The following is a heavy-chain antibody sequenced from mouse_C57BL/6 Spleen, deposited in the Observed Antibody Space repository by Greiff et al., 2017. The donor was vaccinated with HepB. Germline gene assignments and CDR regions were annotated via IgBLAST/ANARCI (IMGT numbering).Heavy chain of an antibody. CDR3: ARGYGSSYGSWFAY. V-gene: IGHV1-80*01. CDR2: IYPGDGDT. D-gene: IGHD1-1*01. CDR1: GYAFSSYW. J-gene: IGHJ3*01. Sequence: QVQLQQSGAELVKPGASVKISCKASGYAFSSYWMNWVKQRPGKGLEWIGQIYPGDGDTNYNGKFKGKATLTADKSSSTAYMQLSSLTSEDSAVYFCARGYGSSYGSWFAYWGQGTLVTVSA.